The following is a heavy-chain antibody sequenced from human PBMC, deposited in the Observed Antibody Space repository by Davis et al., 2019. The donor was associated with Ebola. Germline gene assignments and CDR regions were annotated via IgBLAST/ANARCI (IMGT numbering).Heavy chain of an antibody. J-gene: IGHJ6*02. D-gene: IGHD2-8*01. Sequence: GSLRLSCTVSAGSMSSYDWSWTRQPPGKGLGGIGYIYYSGSTNYNPSLKSRVTISVDTSKNQFSLKLSSVTAADTAVYYCARDLGYCTNGVCPRGEGMDVCGQGTPVTVSS. CDR2: IYYSGST. CDR3: ARDLGYCTNGVCPRGEGMDV. CDR1: AGSMSSYD. V-gene: IGHV4-59*01.